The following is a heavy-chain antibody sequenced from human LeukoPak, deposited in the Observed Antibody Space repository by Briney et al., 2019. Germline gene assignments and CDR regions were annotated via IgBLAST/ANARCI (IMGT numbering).Heavy chain of an antibody. J-gene: IGHJ4*02. CDR1: GFTFSSYS. V-gene: IGHV3-21*01. CDR2: ISSSSSYI. D-gene: IGHD3-16*01. CDR3: ARDNGGVVGY. Sequence: GGSLRLSCAASGFTFSSYSMNWVRQAPGKGLEWVSSISSSSSYIYYADSVKGRFTISRDNAKNSLYLQMTSLRAEDTAVYYCARDNGGVVGYWGQGTLVTVSS.